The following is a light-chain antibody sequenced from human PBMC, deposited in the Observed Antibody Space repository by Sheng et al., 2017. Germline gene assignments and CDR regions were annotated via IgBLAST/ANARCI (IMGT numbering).Light chain of an antibody. CDR3: QQSRYTPRT. CDR2: ATS. CDR1: QSILNY. Sequence: DVQMTQSPSFLSASVGDRVTISCRASQSILNYLNWYLQKPGKAPKVLIYATSLLVKWGPSRFSGSGSGTDFTLTISSLQPEDFGSYYCQQSRYTPRTFGQGTKVE. V-gene: IGKV1-39*01. J-gene: IGKJ1*01.